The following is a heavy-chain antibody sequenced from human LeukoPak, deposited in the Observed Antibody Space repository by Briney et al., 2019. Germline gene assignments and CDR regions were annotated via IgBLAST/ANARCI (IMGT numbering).Heavy chain of an antibody. CDR3: AKGSTPFCSGGSCYFDY. D-gene: IGHD2-15*01. J-gene: IGHJ4*02. Sequence: GGSLRLSCAASGFTFSSYAMNWVRQAPGEGLEWVSAISGSGGSTYYADSVKGRFTISRDTSKNTLYLQMNSLRAEDTAAYYCAKGSTPFCSGGSCYFDYWGEGTLVTVSS. CDR2: ISGSGGST. CDR1: GFTFSSYA. V-gene: IGHV3-23*01.